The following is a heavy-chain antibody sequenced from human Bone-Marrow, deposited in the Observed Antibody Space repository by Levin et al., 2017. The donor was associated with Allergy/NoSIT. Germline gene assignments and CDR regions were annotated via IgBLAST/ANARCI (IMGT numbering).Heavy chain of an antibody. D-gene: IGHD5-12*01. CDR3: ARGHRSRYSGPFSLGY. J-gene: IGHJ4*02. V-gene: IGHV3-53*01. CDR2: IYSGGST. CDR1: GFTVSSNY. Sequence: GESLKISCAASGFTVSSNYMSWVRQAPGKGLEWVSVIYSGGSTYYADSVKGRFTISRDNSKNTLYLQMNSLRAEDTAVYYCARGHRSRYSGPFSLGYWGQGTLVTVSS.